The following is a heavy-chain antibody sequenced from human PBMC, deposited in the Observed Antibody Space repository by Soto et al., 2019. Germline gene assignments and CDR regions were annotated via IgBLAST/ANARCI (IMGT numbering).Heavy chain of an antibody. J-gene: IGHJ6*02. CDR1: GGSISSSSYY. D-gene: IGHD2-2*02. Sequence: QLQLQESGPGLVKPSETLSLTCTVSGGSISSSSYYWGWIRQPPGKGLEWIGSIYYSGSTYYNPSLKSRVTISVDTSKNQFSLKLSSVTAADTAVYYCARDPGSSTSCFTCDYYGMDVWGQGTTVTVSS. V-gene: IGHV4-39*02. CDR2: IYYSGST. CDR3: ARDPGSSTSCFTCDYYGMDV.